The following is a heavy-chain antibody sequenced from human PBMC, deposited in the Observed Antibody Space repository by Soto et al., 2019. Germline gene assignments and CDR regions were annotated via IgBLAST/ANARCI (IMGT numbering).Heavy chain of an antibody. J-gene: IGHJ5*02. CDR1: GYTFSRDG. CDR3: ARDSRCYYDSSGYYYSVDLFDP. V-gene: IGHV1-18*01. D-gene: IGHD3-22*01. Sequence: ASVKVSCKGSGYTFSRDGISWVRQAKGQGLEWMGWISAYNGNTNYAQKLQGRVTMTTDTSTSTAYMELRSLRSDDTAVYYCARDSRCYYDSSGYYYSVDLFDPWGQGTLVTVSS. CDR2: ISAYNGNT.